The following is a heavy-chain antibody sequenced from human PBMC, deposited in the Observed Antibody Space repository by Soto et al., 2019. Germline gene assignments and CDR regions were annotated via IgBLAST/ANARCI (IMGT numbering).Heavy chain of an antibody. CDR2: INHSGST. CDR3: ARALLVSYFDY. CDR1: GGSFSGYY. D-gene: IGHD2-8*02. J-gene: IGHJ4*02. V-gene: IGHV4-34*01. Sequence: SETLSLTCAVYGGSFSGYYWSWIRQPPGKGLEWIGEINHSGSTNYNPSLKSRVTISVDTSKNQFSLKLSSVTAADTAVYYCARALLVSYFDYWGQGTLVTVSS.